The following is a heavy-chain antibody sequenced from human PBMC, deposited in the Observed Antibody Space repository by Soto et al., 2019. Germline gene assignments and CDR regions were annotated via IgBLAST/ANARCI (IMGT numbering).Heavy chain of an antibody. CDR2: IADSGDRT. J-gene: IGHJ5*02. CDR3: AKGLRHPQCGGDCPAFGS. D-gene: IGHD2-21*02. V-gene: IGHV3-23*01. CDR1: GFSVSTHA. Sequence: EVQLLESGGGWVQPGGSLRLACEASGFSVSTHAMNWVRQAPGKGLEWVSGIADSGDRTHYADSVKGRFTISRDSSKNTLYLQMNSLRAEDTAVFYCAKGLRHPQCGGDCPAFGSWGQGTLVTVSS.